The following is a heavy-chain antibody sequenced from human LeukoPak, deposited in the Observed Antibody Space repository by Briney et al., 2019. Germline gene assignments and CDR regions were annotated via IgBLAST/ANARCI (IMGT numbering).Heavy chain of an antibody. CDR1: GFTFSSYA. V-gene: IGHV3-23*01. CDR3: ANYEMATMDY. D-gene: IGHD5-24*01. CDR2: ISGSGGST. Sequence: GGSLRLSCAASGFTFSSYAMSWVRQAPGKGPEWVSAISGSGGSTYYADSVKGRFTISRDNSKNTLYLQMNSLRAEDTAVYYCANYEMATMDYWGQGTLVTVSS. J-gene: IGHJ4*02.